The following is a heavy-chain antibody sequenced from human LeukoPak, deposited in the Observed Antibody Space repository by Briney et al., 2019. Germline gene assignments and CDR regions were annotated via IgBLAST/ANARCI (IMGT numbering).Heavy chain of an antibody. CDR1: GXTFSYYT. J-gene: IGHJ4*02. Sequence: GGSLRLSCAASGXTFSYYTMHWVRQAPGKGLEWVAVISYDGSNNYYADSLKGRFTISRDNSKNTLYLQMNSLRAEDTAVYYCARVLNYYDSSGYYFSYWGQGTLVTVSS. V-gene: IGHV3-30-3*01. CDR3: ARVLNYYDSSGYYFSY. D-gene: IGHD3-22*01. CDR2: ISYDGSNN.